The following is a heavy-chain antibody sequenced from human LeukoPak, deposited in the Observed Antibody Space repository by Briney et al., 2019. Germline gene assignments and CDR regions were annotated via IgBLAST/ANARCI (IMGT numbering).Heavy chain of an antibody. J-gene: IGHJ4*02. CDR3: ATHGAGYGTDILIKAGF. V-gene: IGHV5-51*01. D-gene: IGHD2-8*02. Sequence: GESLKISCKGSGYSFTTYWIDWVRQMPGKGLEWMGILYPGDSDTRYSPSFQGQVTISADKSISTAYLQWSSLKASDNAIYYCATHGAGYGTDILIKAGFWGQGTQVAVSS. CDR1: GYSFTTYW. CDR2: LYPGDSDT.